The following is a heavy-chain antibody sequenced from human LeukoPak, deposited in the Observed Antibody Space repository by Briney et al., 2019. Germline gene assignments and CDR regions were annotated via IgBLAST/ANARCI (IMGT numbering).Heavy chain of an antibody. J-gene: IGHJ4*02. V-gene: IGHV4-31*03. D-gene: IGHD4-17*01. Sequence: KTSQTLSLTCTVSGGSISSGAYYWSWIRQHPGKGLEWIGYILHSGSTYYNPSLKSRITISVDTSKNQYPLNLTSVTAADTAVYYCARGSTYADYIFDYWGQGTLVTVSS. CDR2: ILHSGST. CDR1: GGSISSGAYY. CDR3: ARGSTYADYIFDY.